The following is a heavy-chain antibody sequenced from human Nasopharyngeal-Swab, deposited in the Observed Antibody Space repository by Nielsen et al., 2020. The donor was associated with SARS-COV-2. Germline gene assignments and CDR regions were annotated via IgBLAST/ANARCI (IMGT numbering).Heavy chain of an antibody. CDR2: INHSGST. V-gene: IGHV4-34*01. D-gene: IGHD6-13*01. J-gene: IGHJ6*02. CDR1: GGSFSGYY. Sequence: SETLSLTCAVYGGSFSGYYCSWIRQLPGKGLEWIGEINHSGSTNYNPSLKSRVTISVDTSKNQFSLKLSSVTAADTAVYYCARGGSSSWYGYYYYGMDVWGQGTTVTVSS. CDR3: ARGGSSSWYGYYYYGMDV.